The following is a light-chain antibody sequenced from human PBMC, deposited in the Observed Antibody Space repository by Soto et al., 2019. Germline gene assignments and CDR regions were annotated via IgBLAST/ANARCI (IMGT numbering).Light chain of an antibody. CDR2: GAS. Sequence: TQSPATVSVSPGERATVSCRASQSLSSNLAWYQQKPGQAPRLLILGASERVNGIPARFSGSGSGTEFTLSISSLQSADFAIYDGHQDNSWRWTFGQGTKVEI. CDR3: HQDNSWRWT. CDR1: QSLSSN. J-gene: IGKJ1*01. V-gene: IGKV3-15*01.